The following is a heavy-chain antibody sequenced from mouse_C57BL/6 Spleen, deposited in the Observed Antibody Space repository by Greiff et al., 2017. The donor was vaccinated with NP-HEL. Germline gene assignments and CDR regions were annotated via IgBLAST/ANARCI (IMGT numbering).Heavy chain of an antibody. CDR1: GFTFSDYG. V-gene: IGHV5-17*01. CDR3: AALQFAY. CDR2: ISSGSSTI. J-gene: IGHJ3*01. Sequence: EVKLEESGGGLVKPGGSLKLSCAASGFTFSDYGMHWVRQAPEKGLEWVAYISSGSSTIYYADTVKGRFTISRDNANNTRFLQLTSLRSDDTAMYYCAALQFAYWGQGTLVTVSA.